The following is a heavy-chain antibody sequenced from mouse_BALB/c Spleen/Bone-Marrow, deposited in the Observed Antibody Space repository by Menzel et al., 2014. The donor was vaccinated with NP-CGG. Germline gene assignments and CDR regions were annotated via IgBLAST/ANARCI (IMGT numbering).Heavy chain of an antibody. J-gene: IGHJ3*01. CDR1: GYTFTSYW. V-gene: IGHV1-74*01. Sequence: VQLQQSGAELVRPGASVKLSCKASGYTFTSYWMNWVKQRPEQGLEWIGRIDPYDSETYYNQKFKDKAILTIDKSSSTAYMQLRSLTSEDSAVYYCARGRDYDVFAYWGQGTLVTVSA. CDR3: ARGRDYDVFAY. CDR2: IDPYDSET. D-gene: IGHD2-4*01.